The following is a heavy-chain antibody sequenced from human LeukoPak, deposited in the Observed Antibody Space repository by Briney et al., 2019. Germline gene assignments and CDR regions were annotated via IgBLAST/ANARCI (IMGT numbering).Heavy chain of an antibody. CDR1: GFTFSSYA. D-gene: IGHD3-10*01. CDR2: ISGSGGST. J-gene: IGHJ4*02. Sequence: AGGSLRLSCAASGFTFSSYAMSWVRQAPGKGLEWVSAISGSGGSTYYADSVKGRFTISRDNSKNTLYLQMNSLRAEDTAVYYCARGEGLWFAELFTYWGQGTLVTVSS. CDR3: ARGEGLWFAELFTY. V-gene: IGHV3-23*01.